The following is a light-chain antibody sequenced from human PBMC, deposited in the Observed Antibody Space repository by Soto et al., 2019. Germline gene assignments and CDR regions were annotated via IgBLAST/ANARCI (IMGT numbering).Light chain of an antibody. J-gene: IGLJ1*01. V-gene: IGLV2-14*01. CDR3: FSHRRGDSHV. Sequence: QSALTQPASVSGSPGQSITISCTGTSSDVGAYNYVSWYRQYPGKAPKLMIYGVTNRPSGVSNRFSGSKTGNTASLTISALQAEDEAEYYCFSHRRGDSHVFGTGTKLPVL. CDR2: GVT. CDR1: SSDVGAYNY.